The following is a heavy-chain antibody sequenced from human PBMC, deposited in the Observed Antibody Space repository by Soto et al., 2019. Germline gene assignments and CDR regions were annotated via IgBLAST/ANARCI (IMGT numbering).Heavy chain of an antibody. CDR1: GLTVSTNY. CDR2: LYSSGGA. Sequence: HPGGSLRLSCAASGLTVSTNYMSWVRQAPGKGLEWVSILYSSGGASYVDSVKGRFFISRDNSRNTLSLQMNSLRVEDTAVYYCARGGVCIGGSCALRGSFDYWGRGTLVTVSS. J-gene: IGHJ4*02. CDR3: ARGGVCIGGSCALRGSFDY. D-gene: IGHD2-15*01. V-gene: IGHV3-53*01.